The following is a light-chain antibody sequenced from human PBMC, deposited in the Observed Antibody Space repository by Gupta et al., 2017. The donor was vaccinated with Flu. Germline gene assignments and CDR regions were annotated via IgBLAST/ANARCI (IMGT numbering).Light chain of an antibody. CDR3: SSYTSSSPWV. CDR2: EVS. J-gene: IGLJ3*02. V-gene: IGLV2-14*01. Sequence: QSALTQPASVSGSPGQSITISCTGTSSYVGGYNYVSWYQQHPGKAPKLMIYEVSNRPSGVSNRFSGSKSGNTASLTXSXLQAEDXADYYCSSYTSSSPWVFGGGTKLTVL. CDR1: SSYVGGYNY.